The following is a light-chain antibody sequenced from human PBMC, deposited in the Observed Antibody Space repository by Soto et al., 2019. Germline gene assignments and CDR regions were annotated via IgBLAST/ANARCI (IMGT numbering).Light chain of an antibody. CDR1: SSDVGGYNY. CDR3: SSYAGSKGV. J-gene: IGLJ2*01. V-gene: IGLV2-8*01. Sequence: QSALTQPPSASVSPGQSVTISCTGTSSDVGGYNYVSWYQQHPGKAPTLMIYEVSKRPSGVPDRFSGSKSGNTASLTVSGLQAEDEADYYCSSYAGSKGVFGGGTQLTVL. CDR2: EVS.